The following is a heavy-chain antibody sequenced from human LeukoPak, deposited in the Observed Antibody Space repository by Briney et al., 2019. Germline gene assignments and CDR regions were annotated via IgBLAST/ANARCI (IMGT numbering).Heavy chain of an antibody. D-gene: IGHD4-17*01. CDR3: ARGKTVTIHY. V-gene: IGHV4-34*01. J-gene: IGHJ4*02. CDR2: INHSGST. CDR1: GGPFSGYY. Sequence: SETLSLTCAVYGGPFSGYYWSWIRQPPGKGLEWIGEINHSGSTNYNPSLKSRVTISVDTSKNQFSMELSSVTAADTAVYYCARGKTVTIHYWGQGTLVTVSS.